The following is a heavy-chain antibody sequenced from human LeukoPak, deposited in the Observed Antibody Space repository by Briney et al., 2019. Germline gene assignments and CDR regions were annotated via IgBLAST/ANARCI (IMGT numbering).Heavy chain of an antibody. CDR3: AKEVGGTTYYFDS. CDR1: GGTFTSYA. J-gene: IGHJ4*02. V-gene: IGHV1-69*05. CDR2: IIPIFDTA. D-gene: IGHD1-14*01. Sequence: GASVKVSCKASGGTFTSYAVSWVRQAPGQGLEWMGAIIPIFDTANYAQEFQARVTITTDESTSTAYMELSSLRSEDTAVYYCAKEVGGTTYYFDSWGQGTLVTVSS.